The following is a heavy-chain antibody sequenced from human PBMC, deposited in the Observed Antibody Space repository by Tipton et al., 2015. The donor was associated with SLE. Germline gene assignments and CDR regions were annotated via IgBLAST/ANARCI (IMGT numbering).Heavy chain of an antibody. CDR1: GGSFSGYY. J-gene: IGHJ5*02. CDR3: ARERPIAAAGRARFDP. Sequence: TLSLTCAVYGGSFSGYYWSWIRQPPGKGLEWIGEINHSGSTNYNPSLKSRVTISVDTPKNQFSLKLSSVTAADTAVYYCARERPIAAAGRARFDPWGQGTLVTVSS. D-gene: IGHD6-13*01. CDR2: INHSGST. V-gene: IGHV4-34*01.